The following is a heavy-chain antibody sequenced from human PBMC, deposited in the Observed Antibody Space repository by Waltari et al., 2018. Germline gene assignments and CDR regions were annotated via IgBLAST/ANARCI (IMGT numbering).Heavy chain of an antibody. CDR1: GGSISSSSYY. D-gene: IGHD6-13*01. J-gene: IGHJ4*02. CDR3: AREPPRIAAAGLEGY. V-gene: IGHV4-39*07. Sequence: QLQLQESGPGLVKPSATLSLTCTVSGGSISSSSYYWGWIRQPPGKGLEWIGSIYYSGSTYYNPSLKSRVTISVDTSKNQFSLKLSSVTAADTAVYYCAREPPRIAAAGLEGYWGQGTLVTVSS. CDR2: IYYSGST.